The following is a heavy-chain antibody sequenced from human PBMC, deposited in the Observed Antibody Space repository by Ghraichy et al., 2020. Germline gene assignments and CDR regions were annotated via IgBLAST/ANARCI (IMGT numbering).Heavy chain of an antibody. CDR3: ARDMGGSGWFDP. J-gene: IGHJ5*02. CDR2: IYYSGST. D-gene: IGHD6-25*01. CDR1: GGSISSYY. Sequence: SETLSLTCTVSGGSISSYYWSWIRQPPGKGLEWIGYIYYSGSTNYNSSLKSRVTISVDTSKNQFSLKLSSVTAADTAVYYCARDMGGSGWFDPWGQGTLVTVSS. V-gene: IGHV4-59*01.